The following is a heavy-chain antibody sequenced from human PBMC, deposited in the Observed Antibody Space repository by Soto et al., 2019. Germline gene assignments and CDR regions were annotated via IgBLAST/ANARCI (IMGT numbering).Heavy chain of an antibody. CDR1: GFTFRRDG. D-gene: IGHD4-17*01. J-gene: IGHJ4*02. CDR2: ITDNGGST. V-gene: IGHV3-23*01. Sequence: GGSLRLSCAASGFTFRRDGMSGVRQAPGKGLEWVSLITDNGGSTYYADSVKGRFTISRDNTKNTLFLQMNGLRAEDTAVYYCAKERATTTAFDYWGQGALGTVSS. CDR3: AKERATTTAFDY.